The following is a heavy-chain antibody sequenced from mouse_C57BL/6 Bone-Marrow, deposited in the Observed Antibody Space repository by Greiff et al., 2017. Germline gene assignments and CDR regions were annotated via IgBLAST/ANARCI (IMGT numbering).Heavy chain of an antibody. J-gene: IGHJ3*01. Sequence: EVQGVESGGGLVQSGRSLRLSCATSGFTFSDFYMEWVRQAPGKGLEWIAASRNKANDYTTEYSASVKGRFIVSRDTSQSILYLQMNALRAEDTAIYYCARDELGLAYWGQGTLVTVSA. V-gene: IGHV7-1*01. CDR2: SRNKANDYTT. CDR3: ARDELGLAY. D-gene: IGHD4-1*01. CDR1: GFTFSDFY.